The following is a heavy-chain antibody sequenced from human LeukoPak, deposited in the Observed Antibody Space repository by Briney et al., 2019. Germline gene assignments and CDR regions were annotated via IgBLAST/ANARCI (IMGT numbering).Heavy chain of an antibody. CDR1: GFTFSSYA. D-gene: IGHD6-19*01. Sequence: GSLRLSCAASGFTFSSYAMHWVRQAPGKGLEWVAVISYDGSNKYYADSVKGRFTISRDNSKNTLYLQMNSLRAEDTAAYYCAREEVAGTDYWGQGTLVTVSS. V-gene: IGHV3-30-3*01. J-gene: IGHJ4*02. CDR3: AREEVAGTDY. CDR2: ISYDGSNK.